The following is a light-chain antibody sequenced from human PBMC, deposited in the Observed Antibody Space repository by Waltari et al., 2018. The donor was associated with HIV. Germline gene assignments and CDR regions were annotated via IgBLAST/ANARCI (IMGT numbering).Light chain of an antibody. CDR3: ASWDDNLNHWV. J-gene: IGLJ3*02. CDR1: NSNVGNNF. V-gene: IGLV1-44*01. CDR2: RND. Sequence: QSVLTQTPSASRAPGQRILMSCSGTNSNVGNNFVSWFQQVSGGAPKLVIYRNDQRPSGVPARFSAAKSGSTASLAIARRQSDDEAEYFCASWDDNLNHWVFGGGTKLTV.